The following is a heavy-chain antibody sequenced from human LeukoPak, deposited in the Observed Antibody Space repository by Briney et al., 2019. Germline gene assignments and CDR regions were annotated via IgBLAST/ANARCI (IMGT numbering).Heavy chain of an antibody. J-gene: IGHJ4*02. V-gene: IGHV4-31*03. CDR3: ARGAGYCXSTXXXXXXDX. CDR2: IYYSGST. Sequence: PSETLSLTCTVSGGSISSGGYYWSWIRQHPGKGLEWIGYIYYSGSTNYNPSLKSRVTISVDTSKNQFSLKLSSVTAADTAAYYCARGAGYCXSTXXXXXXDXWGXXXLXTVSS. CDR1: GGSISSGGYY. D-gene: IGHD2-2*03.